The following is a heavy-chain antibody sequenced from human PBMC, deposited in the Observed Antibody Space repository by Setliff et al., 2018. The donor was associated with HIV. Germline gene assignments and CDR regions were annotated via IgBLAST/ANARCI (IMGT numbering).Heavy chain of an antibody. CDR2: IYYSGRT. CDR1: GGSISSSNYY. D-gene: IGHD3-16*01. J-gene: IGHJ5*01. Sequence: SETLSLTCTVSGGSISSSNYYWGWIRQPPGKGLEWIGSIYYSGRTNYNPSLKSRVTISVDTSKNQFSLKLRSVTAADTAVYFCARGGAVSADFDSWGQGTLVTVSS. V-gene: IGHV4-39*07. CDR3: ARGGAVSADFDS.